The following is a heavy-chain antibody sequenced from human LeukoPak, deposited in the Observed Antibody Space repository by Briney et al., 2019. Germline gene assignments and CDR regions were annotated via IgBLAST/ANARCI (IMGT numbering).Heavy chain of an antibody. J-gene: IGHJ5*02. V-gene: IGHV3-13*04. CDR2: IGTTGDT. D-gene: IGHD3-9*01. CDR1: GFTFSNYD. Sequence: GGSLRLSCAASGFTFSNYDMHWVRQATEKGLEWVSGIGTTGDTYYPASVKGRFTISRENAKNSLYLQMNSLRAGDTAVYYCARGDILTDYSFDPWGQGTLVIVSS. CDR3: ARGDILTDYSFDP.